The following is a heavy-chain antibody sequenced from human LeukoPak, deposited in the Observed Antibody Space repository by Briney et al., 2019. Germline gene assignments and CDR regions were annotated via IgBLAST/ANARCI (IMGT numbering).Heavy chain of an antibody. CDR1: GFTFSSYS. D-gene: IGHD3-10*01. V-gene: IGHV3-48*04. CDR2: ISSSSSTI. CDR3: ARDQAGSGHYADF. Sequence: GGSLRLSCAASGFTFSSYSMNWVRQAPGKGLEWVSYISSSSSTIYYADSVKGRFTFSRDNAKNSLSLQMNSLRAEDTAVYYCARDQAGSGHYADFWGQGTLVTVSS. J-gene: IGHJ4*02.